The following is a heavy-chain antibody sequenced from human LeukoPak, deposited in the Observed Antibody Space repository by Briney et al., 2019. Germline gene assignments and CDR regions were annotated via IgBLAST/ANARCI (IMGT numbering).Heavy chain of an antibody. V-gene: IGHV3-30*02. CDR2: IRSDGSNK. Sequence: PGGSLRLSCAGSGFSFSSYGMHWVRQAPGKGLEWMAFIRSDGSNKYYADSVKGRFTISRDNSKNTLYLQMNSLRAEDTAVYYCAKVFGSICGGDCYRYYYYYMDVWGKGTTVTISS. J-gene: IGHJ6*03. CDR3: AKVFGSICGGDCYRYYYYYMDV. D-gene: IGHD2-21*02. CDR1: GFSFSSYG.